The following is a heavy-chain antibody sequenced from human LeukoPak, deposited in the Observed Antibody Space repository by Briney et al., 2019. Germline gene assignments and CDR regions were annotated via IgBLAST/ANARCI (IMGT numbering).Heavy chain of an antibody. Sequence: PGGPLRLSCAASGFIFNDHAMHWVRQAPGKGLEYVSAISRDGSSKVYGISVRGRFTVSRDHFQNTLYVQKGSLRAEDGDVYQCARGSGSFSIASYPLRYFDHWDQGNL. D-gene: IGHD3-3*02. J-gene: IGHJ4*02. CDR1: GFIFNDHA. CDR2: ISRDGSSK. V-gene: IGHV3-64*01. CDR3: ARGSGSFSIASYPLRYFDH.